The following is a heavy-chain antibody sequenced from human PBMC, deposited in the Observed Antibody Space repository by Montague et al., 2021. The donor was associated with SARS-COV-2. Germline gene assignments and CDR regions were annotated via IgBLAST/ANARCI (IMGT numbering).Heavy chain of an antibody. CDR1: HARVAELW. J-gene: IGHJ4*02. D-gene: IGHD3-9*01. CDR3: VRHPHYDGLNGAPDF. Sequence: SETLSLTCAGTHARVAELWRRSVEHTPGHQPPSVGRVLSNKGTNYNPSLKSRVAISVDTSKNQFSLRLTSVTAADTAFYYCVRHPHYDGLNGAPDFWDQGTLVTVSS. CDR2: VLSNKGT. V-gene: IGHV4-59*08.